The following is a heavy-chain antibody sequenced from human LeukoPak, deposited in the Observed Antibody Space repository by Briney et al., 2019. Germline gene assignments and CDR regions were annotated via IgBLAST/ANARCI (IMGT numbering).Heavy chain of an antibody. Sequence: GGSLRLSCAASGFTFTSSAMTWVRQAPGKGLEWVSLIIGSGGNTYYADSVKGRFTISRDNSKNTLYLQMNSLRAEDTAVYYCAKDIQCTYWGQGTLVTVSS. D-gene: IGHD2-21*01. V-gene: IGHV3-23*01. CDR2: IIGSGGNT. CDR1: GFTFTSSA. J-gene: IGHJ4*02. CDR3: AKDIQCTY.